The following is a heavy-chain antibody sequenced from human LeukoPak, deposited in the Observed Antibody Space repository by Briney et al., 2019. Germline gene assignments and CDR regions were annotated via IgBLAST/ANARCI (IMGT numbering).Heavy chain of an antibody. V-gene: IGHV3-30*18. CDR2: ISYDGSNK. D-gene: IGHD2-15*01. J-gene: IGHJ4*02. Sequence: GGSLRLSCAASGFTFSSYGMHWVRQAPGKGLEWVAVISYDGSNKYYAASVKGRFTISRDNSKNTLYLQMNSLRAEDTAVYYCAKDYCGGSCYSDYWGQGTLVTVSS. CDR3: AKDYCGGSCYSDY. CDR1: GFTFSSYG.